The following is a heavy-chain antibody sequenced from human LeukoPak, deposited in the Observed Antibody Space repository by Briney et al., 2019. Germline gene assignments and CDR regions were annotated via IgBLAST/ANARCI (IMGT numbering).Heavy chain of an antibody. V-gene: IGHV1-8*02. CDR1: GYTFTDYE. Sequence: GASVKVSCKSSGYTFTDYEINWVRQATGQGLEWMGWVNPNSANTRYAQKFQGRVTMTRDTSISTAYMELSSLTSDDTALYYCARGVKGGYDFLGIYYYGLDVWGRGTTVTVSS. J-gene: IGHJ6*02. CDR3: ARGVKGGYDFLGIYYYGLDV. D-gene: IGHD5-12*01. CDR2: VNPNSANT.